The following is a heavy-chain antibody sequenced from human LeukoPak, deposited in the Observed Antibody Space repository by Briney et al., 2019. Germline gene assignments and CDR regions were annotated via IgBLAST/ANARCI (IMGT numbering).Heavy chain of an antibody. J-gene: IGHJ4*02. CDR1: GYTFTGYY. Sequence: GASVKVSCKASGYTFTGYYMHWVRQAPGQGLEWMGWINPNSGGTNYAQKFQGRVTMTRDTSISTAYMELSRLRSDDTAVYYCARAVKGLYCSSTSCYTRFDYWGQGTLVTVSS. D-gene: IGHD2-2*02. CDR2: INPNSGGT. V-gene: IGHV1-2*02. CDR3: ARAVKGLYCSSTSCYTRFDY.